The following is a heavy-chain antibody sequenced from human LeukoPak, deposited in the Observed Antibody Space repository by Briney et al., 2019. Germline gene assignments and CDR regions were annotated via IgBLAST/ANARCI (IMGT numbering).Heavy chain of an antibody. D-gene: IGHD1-7*01. Sequence: ASVKVSCKASGYTFTSYYMHWVRQAPGQGLEWMGWINPNSGGTNYAQKFQGRVTMTRDTSISTAYMELSRLRSDDTAVYYCVGEEFADWNSYAFDIWGQGTMVTVSS. J-gene: IGHJ3*02. CDR2: INPNSGGT. V-gene: IGHV1-2*02. CDR1: GYTFTSYY. CDR3: VGEEFADWNSYAFDI.